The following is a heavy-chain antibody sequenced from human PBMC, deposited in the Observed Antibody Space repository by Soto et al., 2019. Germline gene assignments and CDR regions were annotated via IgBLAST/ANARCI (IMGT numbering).Heavy chain of an antibody. V-gene: IGHV3-23*01. CDR3: ATSNYGKRD. D-gene: IGHD3-16*01. Sequence: ELQVLESGGGLVQPGGSLRLTCAASGFTLSEYGTSWVRQAPGKGLEWVSFVSGSGDSTYYTDSVKGRFTISRDSSKNTVFLKINSLRAEDTAVYYCATSNYGKRDWGKGTLVTVSS. CDR1: GFTLSEYG. J-gene: IGHJ4*02. CDR2: VSGSGDST.